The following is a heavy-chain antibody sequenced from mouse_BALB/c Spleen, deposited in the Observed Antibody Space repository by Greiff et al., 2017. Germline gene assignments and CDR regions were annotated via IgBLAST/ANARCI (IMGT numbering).Heavy chain of an antibody. CDR1: GFSLTGYG. V-gene: IGHV2-6-7*01. D-gene: IGHD2-14*01. J-gene: IGHJ4*01. Sequence: ESGPGLVAPSQSLSITCTVSGFSLTGYGVNWVRQPPGKGLEWLGMIWGDGSTDYNSALKSRLSISKDNSKSQVFLKMNSLQTDDTARYYCARSGYRYGYAMDYWGQGTSVTVSS. CDR3: ARSGYRYGYAMDY. CDR2: IWGDGST.